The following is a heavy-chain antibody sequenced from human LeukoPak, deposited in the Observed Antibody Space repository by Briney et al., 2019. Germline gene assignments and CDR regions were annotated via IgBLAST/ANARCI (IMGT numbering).Heavy chain of an antibody. J-gene: IGHJ3*02. CDR1: GYSFTDYY. D-gene: IGHD1-26*01. Sequence: GASVKVSCKASGYSFTDYYMHWVRQAPGQGLEWMGWINPNSGGTNYAQKFQGRVTMTRDTSISTAYMELSRLRSDDTAVYYCRSGELLRKAFDIWGQGTMVTVSS. CDR3: RSGELLRKAFDI. CDR2: INPNSGGT. V-gene: IGHV1-2*02.